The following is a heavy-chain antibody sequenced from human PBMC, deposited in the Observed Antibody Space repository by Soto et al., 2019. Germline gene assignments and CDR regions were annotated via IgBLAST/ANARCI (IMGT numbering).Heavy chain of an antibody. CDR1: GGSISSGGYY. J-gene: IGHJ4*02. CDR3: ARHGVWRVMDADSDY. D-gene: IGHD6-19*01. CDR2: IYYSGST. Sequence: PSETLSLTCTVSGGSISSGGYYWSWIRQHPGKGLEWIGYIYYSGSTYYNPSLKSRVTISVDTSKNQFSLKLSSVTAADTAVYYCARHGVWRVMDADSDYWGQGTLVTVSS. V-gene: IGHV4-31*03.